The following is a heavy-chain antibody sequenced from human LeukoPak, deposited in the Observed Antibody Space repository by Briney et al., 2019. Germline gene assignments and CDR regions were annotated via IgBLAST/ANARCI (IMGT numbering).Heavy chain of an antibody. CDR3: ATAVLYGGNDFDH. J-gene: IGHJ4*02. CDR2: INPNSGVT. Sequence: ASVKVSCKASGYTFTGYYMHWVRQAPGQGLEWMGWINPNSGVTKFAQRFQGRVTMTRDTSTSTAYLDLSSLRSDDTAVYYCATAVLYGGNDFDHWGQGPLVPVPS. V-gene: IGHV1-2*02. D-gene: IGHD4-23*01. CDR1: GYTFTGYY.